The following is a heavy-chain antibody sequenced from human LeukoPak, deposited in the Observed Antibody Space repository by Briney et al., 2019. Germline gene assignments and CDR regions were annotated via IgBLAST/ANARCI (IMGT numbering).Heavy chain of an antibody. J-gene: IGHJ4*02. CDR3: AREMLYYDFWSGYLRYFDY. CDR1: SGSISSYY. D-gene: IGHD3-3*01. V-gene: IGHV4-59*01. CDR2: IYYSGST. Sequence: SETLSLTCTVSSGSISSYYWSWIRQPPGKGLEWIGYIYYSGSTNYNPSLKSRVTISVDTSKNQFSLKLSSVTAADTAVYYCAREMLYYDFWSGYLRYFDYWGQGTLVTVSS.